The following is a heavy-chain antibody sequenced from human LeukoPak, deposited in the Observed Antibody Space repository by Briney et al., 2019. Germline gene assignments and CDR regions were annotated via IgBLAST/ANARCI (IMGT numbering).Heavy chain of an antibody. CDR3: ARDGIYGDPGAHYYYYYGMDV. CDR1: GYTFTSCG. J-gene: IGHJ6*02. V-gene: IGHV1-18*01. D-gene: IGHD4-17*01. Sequence: ASVKVSCKASGYTFTSCGISWVRQAPGQGLEWMGWISAYNGNTNYAQKLQGRVTMTTDTSTSTAYMELRSLRSDNTAVYYCARDGIYGDPGAHYYYYYGMDVWGQGTTVTVSS. CDR2: ISAYNGNT.